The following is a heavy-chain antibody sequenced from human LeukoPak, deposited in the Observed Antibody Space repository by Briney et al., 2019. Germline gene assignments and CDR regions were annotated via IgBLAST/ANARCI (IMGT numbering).Heavy chain of an antibody. CDR2: INPNSGGT. D-gene: IGHD2-15*01. CDR3: ARSPPRRVVVAATYDY. V-gene: IGHV1-2*02. Sequence: ASVKVSCKASGYTFTGYYMHWVRQAPGQGLEWMGWINPNSGGTNYAQKLQGRVTMTRDTSISTAYMELSRLRSDDTAVYYCARSPPRRVVVAATYDYWGQGTLVTVSS. CDR1: GYTFTGYY. J-gene: IGHJ4*02.